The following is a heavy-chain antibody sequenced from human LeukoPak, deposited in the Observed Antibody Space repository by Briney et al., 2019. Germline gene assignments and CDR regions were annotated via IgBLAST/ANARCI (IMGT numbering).Heavy chain of an antibody. Sequence: PAESLSLTCTVSGGSISSSSYYWGWIRQPPGMGLEWTRTICYTGISYYNPSLESRVTSSLDTSKNQFSLTLNSVTAADTAVYYCVRADYNGGNPGSFDIWGRGTMVTVSS. V-gene: IGHV4-39*07. D-gene: IGHD2-8*01. CDR2: ICYTGIS. CDR1: GGSISSSSYY. J-gene: IGHJ3*02. CDR3: VRADYNGGNPGSFDI.